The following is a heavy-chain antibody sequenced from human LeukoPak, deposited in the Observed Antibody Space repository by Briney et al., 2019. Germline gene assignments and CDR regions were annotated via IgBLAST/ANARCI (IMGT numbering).Heavy chain of an antibody. V-gene: IGHV3-21*01. CDR3: AGAPAITIFGVVPRFDP. D-gene: IGHD3-3*01. Sequence: PGGSLRLSCAASGFTFSSYAMSWVRQAPGKGLEWVSSISSTSSYIYYADSVSGRFTISRDNTKNSLYLQMNSLRAEDTAVYYCAGAPAITIFGVVPRFDPWGQGTLVTVSS. J-gene: IGHJ5*02. CDR1: GFTFSSYA. CDR2: ISSTSSYI.